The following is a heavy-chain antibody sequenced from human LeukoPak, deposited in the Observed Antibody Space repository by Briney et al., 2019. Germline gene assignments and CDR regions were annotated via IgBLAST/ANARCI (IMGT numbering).Heavy chain of an antibody. CDR2: ISGSGGAT. V-gene: IGHV3-23*01. D-gene: IGHD3-22*01. CDR3: AKGKADMIDDWLDP. J-gene: IGHJ5*02. Sequence: GGSLRLSCAASGFAFSTYAICWVRQGPGRALEWVSTISGSGGATFYAGSVQGRFTVSRDNSKNILYLQMNSLRVEDTAVYYCAKGKADMIDDWLDPWGQGTLVTVSS. CDR1: GFAFSTYA.